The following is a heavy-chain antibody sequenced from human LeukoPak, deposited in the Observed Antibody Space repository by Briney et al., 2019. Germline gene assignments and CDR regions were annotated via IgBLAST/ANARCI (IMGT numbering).Heavy chain of an antibody. CDR1: GFTFSSYA. J-gene: IGHJ4*02. CDR2: ISYDGSNK. V-gene: IGHV3-30*04. Sequence: GGSLRLSCAASGFTFSSYAMHWVRQAPGKGLEWVAVISYDGSNKYYADSVKGRFTISRDNSKNTLYLQMNSLRAEDTAVYYCARDEEGYGDYGIDWGQGTLVTVSS. D-gene: IGHD4-17*01. CDR3: ARDEEGYGDYGID.